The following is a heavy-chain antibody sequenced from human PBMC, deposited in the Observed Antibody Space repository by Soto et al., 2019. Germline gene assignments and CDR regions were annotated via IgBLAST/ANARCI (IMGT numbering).Heavy chain of an antibody. D-gene: IGHD1-26*01. CDR1: GFTFSSCA. CDR3: AKERIVGTHYFNIGMDV. V-gene: IGHV3-23*01. J-gene: IGHJ6*02. CDR2: IIDSGGST. Sequence: GGSLRLSCAASGFTFSSCAMGWVRQAPGKGLEWVSDIIDSGGSTYYADSVKGRFTISRDNAKNSLYLQMNSLRPEDTVVYYCAKERIVGTHYFNIGMDVWGQGTTVTVSS.